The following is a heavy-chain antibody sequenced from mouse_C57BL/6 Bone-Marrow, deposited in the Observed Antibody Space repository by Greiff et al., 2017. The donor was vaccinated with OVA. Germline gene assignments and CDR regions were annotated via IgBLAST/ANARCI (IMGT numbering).Heavy chain of an antibody. V-gene: IGHV1-15*01. CDR2: IDPETGGT. CDR3: TRNYGRAYAMDY. J-gene: IGHJ4*01. CDR1: GYTFTDYE. D-gene: IGHD1-1*01. Sequence: QVHVKQSGAELVRPGASVTLSCKASGYTFTDYEMHWVKQTPVHGLEWIGAIDPETGGTAYNQKFKGKAILTADKSSSTAYMELRSLTSEDSAVYYCTRNYGRAYAMDYWGQGTSVTVSS.